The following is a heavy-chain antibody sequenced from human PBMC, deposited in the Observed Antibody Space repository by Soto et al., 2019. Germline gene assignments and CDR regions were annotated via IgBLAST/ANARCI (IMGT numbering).Heavy chain of an antibody. V-gene: IGHV5-51*01. CDR2: IYPGDSDT. CDR3: ARGGVVVVPAAPRTNAHFDY. J-gene: IGHJ4*02. D-gene: IGHD2-2*01. Sequence: PGESLKISCQGSGYRFISYWIGWVRQMTGKGLEWMGIIYPGDSDTRYSPSFQGQVTISADKSISTAYLQWSSLKASDTAMYYCARGGVVVVPAAPRTNAHFDYWGQGTQVTVSS. CDR1: GYRFISYW.